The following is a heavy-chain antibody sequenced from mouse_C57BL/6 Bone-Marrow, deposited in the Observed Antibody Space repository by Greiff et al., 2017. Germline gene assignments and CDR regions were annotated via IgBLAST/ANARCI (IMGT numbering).Heavy chain of an antibody. J-gene: IGHJ4*01. CDR2: IYPGDGDT. CDR1: GYAFSSSW. Sequence: QVQLQQSGPELVKPGASVKISCKASGYAFSSSWMNWVKQRPGKGLEWIGRIYPGDGDTNYNGKFKGKATLTADKASSTAYMQLSSLTSEDSAVYFCARYDYDGYYYAMDYWGQGTSVTVSS. D-gene: IGHD2-4*01. CDR3: ARYDYDGYYYAMDY. V-gene: IGHV1-82*01.